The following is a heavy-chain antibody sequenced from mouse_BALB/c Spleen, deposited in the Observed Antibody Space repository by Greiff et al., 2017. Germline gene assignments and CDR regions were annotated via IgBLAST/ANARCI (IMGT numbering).Heavy chain of an antibody. Sequence: VQLQQSGAELAKPGASVKMSCKASGYTFTSYWMHWVKQRPGPGLEWIGYINPSTGYTEYNQKFKDKATLTADKSSSTAYMQLSSLTSEDSAVYYCARSLCTTVGATNAMDYWGQGTSVTVSS. D-gene: IGHD1-1*01. CDR3: ARSLCTTVGATNAMDY. CDR1: GYTFTSYW. J-gene: IGHJ4*01. CDR2: INPSTGYT. V-gene: IGHV1-7*01.